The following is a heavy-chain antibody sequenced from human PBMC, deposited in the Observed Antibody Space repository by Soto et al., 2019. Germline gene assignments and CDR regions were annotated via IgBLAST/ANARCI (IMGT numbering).Heavy chain of an antibody. J-gene: IGHJ4*02. Sequence: EVQLVESGGGLVQPGGSLRLSCAASGFTFSSYWMNWVRQAPGKGLEWVANIKQDGSEKYYVDSVKGRFTISRDNAKNSLYLQMNSLRAEDTAEYYWASRVYSSSWSLFDYWGQGTLVTVSS. CDR2: IKQDGSEK. CDR1: GFTFSSYW. V-gene: IGHV3-7*01. CDR3: ASRVYSSSWSLFDY. D-gene: IGHD6-13*01.